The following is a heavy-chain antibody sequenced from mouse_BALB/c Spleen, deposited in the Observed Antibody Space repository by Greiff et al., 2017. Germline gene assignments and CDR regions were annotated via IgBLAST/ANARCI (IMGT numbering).Heavy chain of an antibody. D-gene: IGHD2-3*01. J-gene: IGHJ4*01. CDR3: ARDRGDDGYYGFYAMDY. CDR1: GFTFSSYA. CDR2: ISSGGSYT. V-gene: IGHV5-9-4*01. Sequence: DVKLVESGGGLVKPGGSLKLSCAASGFTFSSYAMSWVRQSPEKRLEWVAEISSGGSYTYYPDTVTGRFTISRDNAKNTLYLEMSSLRSEDTAMYYCARDRGDDGYYGFYAMDYWGQGTSVTVSS.